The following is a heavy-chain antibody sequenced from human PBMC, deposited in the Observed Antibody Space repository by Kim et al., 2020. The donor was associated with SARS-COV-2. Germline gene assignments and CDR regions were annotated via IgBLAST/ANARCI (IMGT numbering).Heavy chain of an antibody. V-gene: IGHV4-59*13. CDR3: AGGSGGYYGSGSYKYYYYYGMDV. CDR2: IYYSGST. Sequence: SETLSLTCTVSGGSISSYYWSWIRQPPGKGLEWIGYIYYSGSTNYNPSLKSRVTISVDTSKNQFSLKLSSVTAADTAVYYCAGGSGGYYGSGSYKYYYYYGMDVWGQGTTVTVSS. D-gene: IGHD3-10*01. CDR1: GGSISSYY. J-gene: IGHJ6*02.